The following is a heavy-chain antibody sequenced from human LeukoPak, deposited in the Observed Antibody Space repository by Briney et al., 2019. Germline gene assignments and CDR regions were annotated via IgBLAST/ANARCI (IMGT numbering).Heavy chain of an antibody. V-gene: IGHV3-74*01. J-gene: IGHJ4*02. D-gene: IGHD6-13*01. CDR3: ARGGDSSNWYPGYFDY. CDR2: IKSDGSST. CDR1: GFTFSNYW. Sequence: PGGSLSLSCAASGFTFSNYWMHWVRQAPGKGPVWVSRIKSDGSSTRFADSVQGRFTISRDNGKNTLYLQMNSLRAEDTAVYYCARGGDSSNWYPGYFDYWGQGALVTVSS.